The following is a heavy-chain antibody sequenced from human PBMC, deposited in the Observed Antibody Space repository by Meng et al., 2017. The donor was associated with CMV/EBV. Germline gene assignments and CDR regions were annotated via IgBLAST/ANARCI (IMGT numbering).Heavy chain of an antibody. J-gene: IGHJ4*02. CDR1: GGSISSYY. Sequence: QVKLQEAGPGLVKPSETLALAGTCSGGSISSYYWSWIRQPAGKGLEWIGRIYTSGSTNTNPSPKSRVTMSVDTSKNQFSLKLSSVTAADTAVYYCARGSYYRYVIDYWGQGTLVTVSS. CDR3: ARGSYYRYVIDY. V-gene: IGHV4-4*07. CDR2: IYTSGST. D-gene: IGHD2-21*01.